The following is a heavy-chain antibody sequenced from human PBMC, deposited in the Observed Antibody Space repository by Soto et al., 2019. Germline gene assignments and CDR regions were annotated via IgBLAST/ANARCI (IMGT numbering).Heavy chain of an antibody. CDR2: IYYSGST. J-gene: IGHJ6*02. Sequence: SETLFLTCTVSGGSISSSSYYWGWIRQPPGKGLEWIGSIYYSGSTYYNPSLKSRVTISVDTSKSQFSLKLSSVTAADTAVYYCTCIFSGGYGYGFYYYGMDVWGQGTTVTVSS. CDR1: GGSISSSSYY. V-gene: IGHV4-39*01. CDR3: TCIFSGGYGYGFYYYGMDV. D-gene: IGHD5-18*01.